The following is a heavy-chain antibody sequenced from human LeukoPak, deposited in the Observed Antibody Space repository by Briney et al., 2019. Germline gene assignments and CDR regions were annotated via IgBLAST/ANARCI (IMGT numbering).Heavy chain of an antibody. D-gene: IGHD3-3*02. J-gene: IGHJ4*02. Sequence: GRSLRLSCAASGFTVISNYMSWVRKAPGKGLEWVSVIYSGGNTYYADSVEGRFSISRDNSKNTLYLQMKTLKAEDTAVYYCARDLHPRLAGFFDYWGQGTLVTVSS. V-gene: IGHV3-53*01. CDR2: IYSGGNT. CDR3: ARDLHPRLAGFFDY. CDR1: GFTVISNY.